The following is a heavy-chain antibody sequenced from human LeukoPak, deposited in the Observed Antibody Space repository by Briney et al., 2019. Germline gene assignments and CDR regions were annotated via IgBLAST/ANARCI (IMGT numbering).Heavy chain of an antibody. CDR3: VRDGGVSGYDLLDY. J-gene: IGHJ4*02. D-gene: IGHD5-12*01. V-gene: IGHV3-7*01. CDR2: INQDGSKE. Sequence: GGPLNLSCAASGLPFSNYWLTWVRQAQGRGLNWLPHINQDGSKEYYMDSVKARFTISRDNAKNSLSLQMNSLRAEDTAVYYCVRDGGVSGYDLLDYWGQGTLVTVSS. CDR1: GLPFSNYW.